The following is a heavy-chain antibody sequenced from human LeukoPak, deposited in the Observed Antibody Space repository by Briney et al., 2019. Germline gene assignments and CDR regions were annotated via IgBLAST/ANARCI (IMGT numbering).Heavy chain of an antibody. CDR2: ISAYNGNT. Sequence: ASVKVSCKASGYTFTGYYMHWVRQAPGQGLEWMGWISAYNGNTNYAQKLQGRVTMTTDTSTSTAYMELRSLRSDDTAVYYCARGSDYVWGSYRCDFDYWGQGTLVTVSS. CDR3: ARGSDYVWGSYRCDFDY. CDR1: GYTFTGYY. D-gene: IGHD3-16*02. V-gene: IGHV1-18*04. J-gene: IGHJ4*02.